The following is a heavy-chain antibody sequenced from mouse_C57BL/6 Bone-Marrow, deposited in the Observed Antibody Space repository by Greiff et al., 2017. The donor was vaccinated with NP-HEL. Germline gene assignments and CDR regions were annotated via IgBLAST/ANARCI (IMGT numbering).Heavy chain of an antibody. CDR3: ARYTAWFAY. CDR1: GYTFTSYW. D-gene: IGHD1-1*01. V-gene: IGHV1-55*01. Sequence: QVQLQQPGAELVKPGASVKMSCKASGYTFTSYWITWVKQRPGQGLEWIGDIYPGSGSTNYNEQFKSKATLTVETSSSTAYMQLSCLTSEDSAVYYCARYTAWFAYWGQGTLVTVSA. CDR2: IYPGSGST. J-gene: IGHJ3*01.